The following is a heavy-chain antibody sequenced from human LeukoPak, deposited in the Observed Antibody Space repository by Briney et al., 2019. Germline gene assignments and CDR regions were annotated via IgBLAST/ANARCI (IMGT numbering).Heavy chain of an antibody. CDR2: IYPGDSDT. CDR1: GYSFTSYW. J-gene: IGHJ3*02. CDR3: ARRDTAMVLGAFDI. V-gene: IGHV5-51*01. D-gene: IGHD5-18*01. Sequence: GESLKISCKGSGYSFTSYWIGWARQMPGEGLEWMGIIYPGDSDTRYSPSFQGQVTISADKSISTAYLQWSSLKASDTAMYYCARRDTAMVLGAFDIWGQGTMVTVSS.